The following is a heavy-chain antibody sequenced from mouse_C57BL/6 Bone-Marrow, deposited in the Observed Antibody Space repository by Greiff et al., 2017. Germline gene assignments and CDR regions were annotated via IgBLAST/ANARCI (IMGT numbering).Heavy chain of an antibody. CDR2: IDPSDRYT. CDR1: GYTFTSYW. Sequence: QVQLQQPGAELVKPGASVKLSCKASGYTFTSYWMQWVKQRPGQGLEWIGEIDPSDRYTNYNQKFKGKATLTVDTSSSTAYMQLSSLTSEDSAVYYWASHLSDYWGQGTTLTVSS. J-gene: IGHJ2*01. V-gene: IGHV1-50*01. CDR3: ASHLSDY.